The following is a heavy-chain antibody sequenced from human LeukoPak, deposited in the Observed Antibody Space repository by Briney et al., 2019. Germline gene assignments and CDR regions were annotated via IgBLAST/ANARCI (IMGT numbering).Heavy chain of an antibody. J-gene: IGHJ1*01. V-gene: IGHV3-30*03. CDR2: ISYDGSNK. Sequence: GGSLRLSCAASGFTLSSYGMHWGRPAPGKGLEWGGVISYDGSNKYYADSVKGRFTISRDNSKSTSNLQSNSLRAEDTAVYYCAREGDSRWGELSPWGQGTLVTVSS. CDR3: AREGDSRWGELSP. CDR1: GFTLSSYG. D-gene: IGHD3-16*02.